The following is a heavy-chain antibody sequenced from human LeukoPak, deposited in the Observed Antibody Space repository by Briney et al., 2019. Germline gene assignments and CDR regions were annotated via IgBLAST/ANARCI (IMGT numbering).Heavy chain of an antibody. Sequence: GGSLRLSCTASGFTFGDYAMSWVRQAPGKGLEWVGFIRSKAYGGTTEYAASVKGRFTISRDDSKNTLYLQMNSLKTEDTAVYYCTISYGGFFDYWGQGTLVTVSS. CDR1: GFTFGDYA. CDR2: IRSKAYGGTT. D-gene: IGHD4-23*01. J-gene: IGHJ4*02. CDR3: TISYGGFFDY. V-gene: IGHV3-49*04.